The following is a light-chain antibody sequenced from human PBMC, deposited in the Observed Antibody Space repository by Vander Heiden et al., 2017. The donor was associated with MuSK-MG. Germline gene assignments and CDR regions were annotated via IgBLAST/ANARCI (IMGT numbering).Light chain of an antibody. V-gene: IGLV1-40*01. CDR2: GNS. CDR3: QSYDSSSVV. CDR1: SSNIGAGYD. J-gene: IGLJ3*02. Sequence: QSVLPQPPSVSGAPGQRVTISCTGSSSNIGAGYDVHWYQQLPGTAPILLIYGNSNRPSGVPDRFSGSKSGTSASLAIAGLQAEDESYYYCQSYDSSSVVFGGGTKLTVL.